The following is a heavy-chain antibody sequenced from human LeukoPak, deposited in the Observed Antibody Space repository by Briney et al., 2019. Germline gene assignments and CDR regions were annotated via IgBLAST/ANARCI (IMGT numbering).Heavy chain of an antibody. J-gene: IGHJ4*02. CDR2: IWFDGSHK. Sequence: GRSLRLSCAVSGFTFSSYGMHWVRQAPGKGLEWVAVIWFDGSHKYYAESVKGRFTISRDNSKNTLYLQMNSLRAEDTALYYCASGDYSSGDYSNGWHLDFWGQGTLVTVSS. CDR1: GFTFSSYG. V-gene: IGHV3-33*01. CDR3: ASGDYSSGDYSNGWHLDF. D-gene: IGHD6-19*01.